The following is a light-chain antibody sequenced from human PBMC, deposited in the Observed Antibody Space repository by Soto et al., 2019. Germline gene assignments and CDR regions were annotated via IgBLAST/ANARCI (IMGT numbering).Light chain of an antibody. CDR1: QGVSSN. V-gene: IGKV3-15*01. J-gene: IGKJ4*01. Sequence: EIVMTQSPATLSVSPGERATLSCRASQGVSSNLAWYQQRPGQAPRLLIYGASTRATGIPARFSGSGSGTEFTLTISSLQSADFAVYYCQQYNNLHLFGGGTKVEIK. CDR3: QQYNNLHL. CDR2: GAS.